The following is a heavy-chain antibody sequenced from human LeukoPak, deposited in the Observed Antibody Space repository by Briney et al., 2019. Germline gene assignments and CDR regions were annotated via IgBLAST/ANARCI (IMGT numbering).Heavy chain of an antibody. J-gene: IGHJ4*02. CDR2: INPNSGGT. Sequence: ASVKVSCKASGYTFTGYYMHWVRQAPGQGLEWMGWINPNSGGTNYAQKFQGRVTMTRDTSISTAYMELSRLRSDDTAVYYCARDLGVRGSDSGGFAGYWGQGTLVTVSS. V-gene: IGHV1-2*02. CDR1: GYTFTGYY. D-gene: IGHD3-10*01. CDR3: ARDLGVRGSDSGGFAGY.